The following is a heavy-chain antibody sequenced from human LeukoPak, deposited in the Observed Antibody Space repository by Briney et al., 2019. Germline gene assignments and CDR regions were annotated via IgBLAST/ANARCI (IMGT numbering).Heavy chain of an antibody. CDR2: VYTSGST. Sequence: SETLSLTCTVSCGSISSGSYYWSWIRQPAGKGLEWIGRVYTSGSTNYNPSLKSRVTISVDKSKNQFSLKLSSVTAADTAVYYCARGPPYSSGWHWGHPFDYWGQGTLVTVSS. V-gene: IGHV4-61*02. D-gene: IGHD6-19*01. J-gene: IGHJ4*02. CDR1: CGSISSGSYY. CDR3: ARGPPYSSGWHWGHPFDY.